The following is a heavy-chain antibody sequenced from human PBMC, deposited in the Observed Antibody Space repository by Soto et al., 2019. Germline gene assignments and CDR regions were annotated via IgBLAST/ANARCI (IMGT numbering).Heavy chain of an antibody. Sequence: GASVKVSCKASGGTFSSYAISWVRQAPGQGLEWMGGIIPIFGTANYAQKFQGRVTITADKSTSTAYMELSSLRSEDTAVYYCARAHPSGIFGVVTSYHGMDVWGKGTRVTVSS. CDR2: IIPIFGTA. CDR3: ARAHPSGIFGVVTSYHGMDV. V-gene: IGHV1-69*06. CDR1: GGTFSSYA. D-gene: IGHD3-3*01. J-gene: IGHJ6*04.